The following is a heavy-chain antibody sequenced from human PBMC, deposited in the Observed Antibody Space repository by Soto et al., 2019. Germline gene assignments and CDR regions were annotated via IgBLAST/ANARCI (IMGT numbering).Heavy chain of an antibody. CDR1: GYTLTELS. CDR3: ATRRLRYFDWLLY. Sequence: ASVKVSCKVSGYTLTELSMHWVRQAPGKGLEWMGGFDPEDGETIYAQKFQGRVTMNEDTSTDTAYMELSSLRSEDTAVYYCATRRLRYFDWLLYWGQGSLVTVSS. D-gene: IGHD3-9*01. J-gene: IGHJ4*02. V-gene: IGHV1-24*01. CDR2: FDPEDGET.